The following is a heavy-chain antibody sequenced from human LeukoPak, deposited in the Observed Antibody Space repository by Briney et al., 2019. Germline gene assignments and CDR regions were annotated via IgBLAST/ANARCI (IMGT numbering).Heavy chain of an antibody. Sequence: PGRSLRLSCAASGFTFDDYAMHWVRQAPGRGLEWVSGISWNSGSIGYADSVKGRFTISRDNAKNSLYLQMNSRRAEDTALYYCAKLAVAGTDGYFDYWGQGTLVTVSS. CDR1: GFTFDDYA. CDR3: AKLAVAGTDGYFDY. CDR2: ISWNSGSI. D-gene: IGHD6-19*01. J-gene: IGHJ4*02. V-gene: IGHV3-9*01.